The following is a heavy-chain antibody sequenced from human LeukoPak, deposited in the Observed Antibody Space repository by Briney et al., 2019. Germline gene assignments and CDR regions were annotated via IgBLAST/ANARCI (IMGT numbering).Heavy chain of an antibody. CDR3: ATRYSYGQTRWFDP. J-gene: IGHJ5*02. V-gene: IGHV1-24*01. Sequence: ASVKVSCKVSGYTLTELSMHWVRQAPGKGLEWMGGFDPEDGETIYAQKFQSRVTMTEDTSTDTAYMELSSLRSEDTAVYYCATRYSYGQTRWFDPWGQGTLVTVSS. D-gene: IGHD5-18*01. CDR1: GYTLTELS. CDR2: FDPEDGET.